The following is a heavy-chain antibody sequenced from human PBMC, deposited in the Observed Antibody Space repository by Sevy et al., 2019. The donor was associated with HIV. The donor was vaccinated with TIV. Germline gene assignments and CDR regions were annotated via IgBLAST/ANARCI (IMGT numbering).Heavy chain of an antibody. V-gene: IGHV1-2*02. CDR2: INPNSGGT. CDR1: GYTFTGYY. J-gene: IGHJ4*02. Sequence: ASVKVSCKASGYTFTGYYMHWVRQAPGQGLEWMGWINPNSGGTNYAQKFQGRVTRTRDTSISTAYMELSRLRSDDTAVYYCARHIRFSLKYYFDYWGQGTLVTVSS. CDR3: ARHIRFSLKYYFDY. D-gene: IGHD3-3*01.